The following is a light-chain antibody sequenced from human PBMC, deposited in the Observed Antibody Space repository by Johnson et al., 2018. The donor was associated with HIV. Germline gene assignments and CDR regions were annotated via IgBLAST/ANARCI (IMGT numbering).Light chain of an antibody. Sequence: QSVLTQPPSVSAAPGQKVTISCSGSSSNVGNNYVSWYQCLPGTAPKLLIYENNKRPSGIPDRFSGSKSGTSATLGITGLQTGAEADYYCGTWDSSLSAYVFGTGTKVTVL. CDR2: ENN. CDR3: GTWDSSLSAYV. J-gene: IGLJ1*01. CDR1: SSNVGNNY. V-gene: IGLV1-51*02.